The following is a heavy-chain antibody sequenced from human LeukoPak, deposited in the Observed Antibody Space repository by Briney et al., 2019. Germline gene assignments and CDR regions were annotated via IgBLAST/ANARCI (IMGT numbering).Heavy chain of an antibody. CDR1: GLTVSTFW. V-gene: IGHV3-74*01. J-gene: IGHJ4*02. D-gene: IGHD1-26*01. CDR3: VTDRYSDSAFGD. CDR2: INTDGSVT. Sequence: TGGSLRLSCAASGLTVSTFWMHWVRQAPGEGLVWVSRINTDGSVTNYADSVEGRFTISRDNAKNMLYLQMNDLRAEDTAVYYCVTDRYSDSAFGDWGQGTLVTVSS.